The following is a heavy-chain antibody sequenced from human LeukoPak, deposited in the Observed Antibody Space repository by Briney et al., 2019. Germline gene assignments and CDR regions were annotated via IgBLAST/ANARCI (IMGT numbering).Heavy chain of an antibody. CDR3: ARGAVAGLTLDY. CDR2: IIPIFGTA. J-gene: IGHJ4*02. D-gene: IGHD6-19*01. V-gene: IGHV1-69*05. CDR1: GGTFSSYA. Sequence: SVKVSCKASGGTFSSYAISWVRQAPGQGLEWMGGIIPIFGTANYAQKFQGRVTITTDESTSTAYMELSSLRSEDTAVYYCARGAVAGLTLDYWAREPWSPSPQ.